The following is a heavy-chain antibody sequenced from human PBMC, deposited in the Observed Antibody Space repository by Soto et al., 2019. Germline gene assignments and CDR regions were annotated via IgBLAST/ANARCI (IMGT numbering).Heavy chain of an antibody. D-gene: IGHD3-16*01. V-gene: IGHV1-69*01. J-gene: IGHJ6*02. CDR1: GGTFSSYA. Sequence: QVQLVQSGAEVKKPGSSVKVSCKASGGTFSSYAISWVRQAPGQGLEWMGGIIPIFGTANYAQKFQGRVTITADESTSTAYMEVSSLRSEDTAVYYCARARLGAITPLDLCYGMDVWGQGTTVTVSS. CDR2: IIPIFGTA. CDR3: ARARLGAITPLDLCYGMDV.